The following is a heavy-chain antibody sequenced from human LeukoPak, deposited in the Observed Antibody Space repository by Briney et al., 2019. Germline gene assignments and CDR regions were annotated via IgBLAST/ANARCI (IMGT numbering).Heavy chain of an antibody. D-gene: IGHD5-18*01. V-gene: IGHV4-4*02. Sequence: SETLSLTCAVSGASIDSHSWWSWIRQPPGKGLEWIGEINHSGSTNYNPSLKSRVTISVDTSKNQFSLKLSSVTAADTAVYYCARRRGYSYGHFDYWGQGTLVTVSS. CDR3: ARRRGYSYGHFDY. J-gene: IGHJ4*02. CDR1: GASIDSHSW. CDR2: INHSGST.